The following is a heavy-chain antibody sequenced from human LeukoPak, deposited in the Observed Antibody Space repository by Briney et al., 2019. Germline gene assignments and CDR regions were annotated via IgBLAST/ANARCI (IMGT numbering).Heavy chain of an antibody. CDR2: VSHSGST. CDR3: ARDGGDILTGYHYSYGMDV. Sequence: PSETLSLTCTVSGYSISGGYYWGWIRQPPGKGLEWIGSVSHSGSTYYNPSLKSRVTISVDTSKNQFSLKLSSVTAADTAVYYCARDGGDILTGYHYSYGMDVWGQGTTVTVSS. D-gene: IGHD3-9*01. J-gene: IGHJ6*02. CDR1: GYSISGGYY. V-gene: IGHV4-38-2*02.